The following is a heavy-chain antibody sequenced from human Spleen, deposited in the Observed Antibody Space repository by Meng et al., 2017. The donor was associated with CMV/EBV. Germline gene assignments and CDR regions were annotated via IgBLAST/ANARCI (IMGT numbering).Heavy chain of an antibody. CDR3: AIGLGHLRPDY. Sequence: GESLKISCAASGFSVRSYYMSWVRQAPGKGLEWVSVIYSGGSTDYADSVKGRFTISRDNSKNTLFLQMNSLRAEDTAVYYCAIGLGHLRPDYWGQGTLVTVSS. V-gene: IGHV3-66*02. J-gene: IGHJ4*02. CDR2: IYSGGST. CDR1: GFSVRSYY.